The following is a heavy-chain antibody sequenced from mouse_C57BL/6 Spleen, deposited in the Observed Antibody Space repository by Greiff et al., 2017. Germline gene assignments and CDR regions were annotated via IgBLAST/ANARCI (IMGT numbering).Heavy chain of an antibody. CDR1: GYTFTSYW. J-gene: IGHJ3*01. CDR3: ARGGANGDVWFAY. D-gene: IGHD4-1*01. CDR2: INPSNGGT. Sequence: VQLQQPGTELVTPGASVKLSCKASGYTFTSYWMHWVKQRPGQGLEWIGNINPSNGGTKYNEKFKSKATLTGDKSSSTTYMQLSSLTSEDSAVYYWARGGANGDVWFAYWGQGTLVTVSA. V-gene: IGHV1-53*01.